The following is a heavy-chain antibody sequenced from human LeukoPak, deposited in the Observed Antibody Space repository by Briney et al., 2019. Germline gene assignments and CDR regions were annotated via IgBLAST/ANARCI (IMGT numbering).Heavy chain of an antibody. Sequence: ASVKVSCKASGYTFTGYYMHWVRQAPGQGLEWMGWISAYNGNTNYAQKLQGRVTMTTDTSTSTAYMELRSLRSDDTAVYYCAREVSSWGYFDYWGQGTLVTVSS. CDR2: ISAYNGNT. J-gene: IGHJ4*02. D-gene: IGHD6-13*01. CDR1: GYTFTGYY. CDR3: AREVSSWGYFDY. V-gene: IGHV1-18*04.